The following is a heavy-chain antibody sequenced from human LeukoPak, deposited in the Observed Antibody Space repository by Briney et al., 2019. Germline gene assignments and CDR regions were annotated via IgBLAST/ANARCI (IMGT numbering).Heavy chain of an antibody. D-gene: IGHD6-13*01. CDR2: IYHSGST. CDR1: GGSISSSNW. Sequence: PSGTLSLTCAVSGGSISSSNWWSWVRQPPGKGLEWIGEIYHSGSTNYNPSLKSRVTISVDKSKNQFSLKLSSVTAADTAVYYCASNIAAAGGLDAFDIWGQGTMVTVSS. V-gene: IGHV4-4*02. J-gene: IGHJ3*02. CDR3: ASNIAAAGGLDAFDI.